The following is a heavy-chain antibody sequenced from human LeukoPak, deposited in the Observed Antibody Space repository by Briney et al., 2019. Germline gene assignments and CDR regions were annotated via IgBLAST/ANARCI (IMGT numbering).Heavy chain of an antibody. V-gene: IGHV1-2*02. D-gene: IGHD3-22*01. J-gene: IGHJ4*02. Sequence: ASVKVSCKGSGYTFIRYYMHGVRQAPGQGVEGVGWINPNSGGTKYAQKFQGRVTITRDTPISTAYMQLSRLRSADTPVYYCANIFYESSGRAPSYVDSWGQGTLVTVSS. CDR3: ANIFYESSGRAPSYVDS. CDR2: INPNSGGT. CDR1: GYTFIRYY.